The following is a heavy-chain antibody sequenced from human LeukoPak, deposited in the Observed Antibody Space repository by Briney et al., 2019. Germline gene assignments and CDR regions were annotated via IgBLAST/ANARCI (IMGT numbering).Heavy chain of an antibody. CDR1: GYTLTELS. V-gene: IGHV1-24*01. Sequence: GASVKVSCKVSGYTLTELSMHWVRQAPGKGLEWMGGFDPEDGETIYAQKFQGRVTMTEDTSADTAYMELSSLRSEDTAVYYCATEGKMVRGLYTDYWGQGTLVTVSS. CDR2: FDPEDGET. J-gene: IGHJ4*02. D-gene: IGHD3-10*01. CDR3: ATEGKMVRGLYTDY.